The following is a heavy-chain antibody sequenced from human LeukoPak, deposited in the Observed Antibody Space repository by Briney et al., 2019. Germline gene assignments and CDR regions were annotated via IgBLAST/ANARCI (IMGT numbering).Heavy chain of an antibody. V-gene: IGHV3-30-3*01. CDR2: ISYDGSNK. J-gene: IGHJ4*02. CDR1: GFTFSSYA. CDR3: ARNGRGGGVVIIPYYFAY. Sequence: PGRSLRLSCAASGFTFSSYAMHWVRQAPGKGLEWVAVISYDGSNKYYADSVKGRFTISRDNSKNTLYLQMNSLRAEDTAVYYCARNGRGGGVVIIPYYFAYGGREPLV. D-gene: IGHD3-3*01.